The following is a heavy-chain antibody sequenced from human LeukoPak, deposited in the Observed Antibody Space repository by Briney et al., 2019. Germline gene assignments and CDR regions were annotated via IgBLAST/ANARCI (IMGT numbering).Heavy chain of an antibody. J-gene: IGHJ4*02. Sequence: GASVKVSCKVSGYTLTSLSMHWVRQAPGKGLEWMGGLDPEDGKTIYAQKFQGRVTLTEDTSTDTAYMELSSLRSEDTAVYYCARDWWGLRDYGGNPFDYWGQGTLVTVSS. CDR3: ARDWWGLRDYGGNPFDY. V-gene: IGHV1-24*01. CDR1: GYTLTSLS. D-gene: IGHD4-23*01. CDR2: LDPEDGKT.